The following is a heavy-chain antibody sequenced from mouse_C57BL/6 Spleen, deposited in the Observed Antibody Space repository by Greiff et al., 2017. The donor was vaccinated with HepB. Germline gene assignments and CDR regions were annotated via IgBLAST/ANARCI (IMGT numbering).Heavy chain of an antibody. CDR1: GYTFTSYW. CDR3: TRGGVTTVVAPDD. V-gene: IGHV1-5*01. D-gene: IGHD1-1*01. Sequence: VQLQQSGTVLARPGASVKMSCKTSGYTFTSYWMHWVKQRPGQGLEWIGAIYPGNSDTSYNQKFKGKAKLTAVTSASTAYMELSSLTNEDSAVYYCTRGGVTTVVAPDDWGQGTTLTVSS. CDR2: IYPGNSDT. J-gene: IGHJ2*01.